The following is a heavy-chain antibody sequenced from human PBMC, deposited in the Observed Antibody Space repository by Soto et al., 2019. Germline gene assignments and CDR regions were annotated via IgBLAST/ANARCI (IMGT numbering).Heavy chain of an antibody. J-gene: IGHJ4*02. V-gene: IGHV3-33*01. CDR2: IWYDRSNK. Sequence: GGSLRLSCAASGFTFSSYGMHWVRQAPGKGLEWVAVIWYDRSNKYYADSVKGRFTISRDNSKNSLYLQMNSLRDEDTAVYYCARGEAADTYFDYWGQGTLVTVSS. CDR3: ARGEAADTYFDY. D-gene: IGHD6-13*01. CDR1: GFTFSSYG.